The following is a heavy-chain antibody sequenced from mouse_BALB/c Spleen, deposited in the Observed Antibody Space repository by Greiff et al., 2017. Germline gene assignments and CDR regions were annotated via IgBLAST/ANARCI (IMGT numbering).Heavy chain of an antibody. CDR3: ARGVLSYAMDY. D-gene: IGHD1-1*02. Sequence: EVKVEESGGGLVKPGGSLTLSCAASGFTFSDYYMYWVRQTPEKRLEWVATISDGGSYTYYPDSVKGRFTISRDNAKNNLYLQMSSLKSEDTAMYYCARGVLSYAMDYWGQGTSVTVSS. CDR1: GFTFSDYY. V-gene: IGHV5-4*02. J-gene: IGHJ4*01. CDR2: ISDGGSYT.